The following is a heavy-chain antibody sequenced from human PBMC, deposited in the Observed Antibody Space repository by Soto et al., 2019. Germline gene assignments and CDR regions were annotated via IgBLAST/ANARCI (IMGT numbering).Heavy chain of an antibody. J-gene: IGHJ4*02. Sequence: PSETLSLTCAVSGGSISSSNWWSWVRQPPGKGLEWIGEIYHSGSTNYNPSLKSRVTISVDKSKNQFSLKLSSVIAADTAVYYCARLAAAGTYYFDYWGQGTLVTVSS. D-gene: IGHD6-13*01. CDR1: GGSISSSNW. CDR3: ARLAAAGTYYFDY. CDR2: IYHSGST. V-gene: IGHV4-4*02.